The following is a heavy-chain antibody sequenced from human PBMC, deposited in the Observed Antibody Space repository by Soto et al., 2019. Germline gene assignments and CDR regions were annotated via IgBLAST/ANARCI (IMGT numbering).Heavy chain of an antibody. CDR2: IYPGDSDT. D-gene: IGHD3-22*01. CDR1: GYSFSNFW. V-gene: IGHV5-51*01. J-gene: IGHJ6*02. Sequence: PGESLKISCQASGYSFSNFWIGWVRQMPGKGLEWMGIIYPGDSDTRYSPSFQGQVTISADKSISTAYLQWSSLKASDTAMYYCARHGPRVYYDNSDYYYYGMGVWGQGTTVTVSS. CDR3: ARHGPRVYYDNSDYYYYGMGV.